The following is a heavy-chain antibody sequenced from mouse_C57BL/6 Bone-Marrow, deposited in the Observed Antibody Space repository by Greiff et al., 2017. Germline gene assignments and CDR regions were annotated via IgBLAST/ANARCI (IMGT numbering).Heavy chain of an antibody. CDR1: GYTFTSYG. CDR2: IYPRSGNT. CDR3: ARVGVLLRYLGY. D-gene: IGHD1-1*01. J-gene: IGHJ2*01. Sequence: VQLQQSGAELARPGASVKLSCKASGYTFTSYGISWVKQRTGQGLEWIGEIYPRSGNTYYNEKFKGKATLTADKSSSTAYMELRSLTSEDSAVYFCARVGVLLRYLGYWGQGTTLTVSS. V-gene: IGHV1-81*01.